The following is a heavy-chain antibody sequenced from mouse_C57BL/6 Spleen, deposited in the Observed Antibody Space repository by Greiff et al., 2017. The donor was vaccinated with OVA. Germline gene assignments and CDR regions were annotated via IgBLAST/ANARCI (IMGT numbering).Heavy chain of an antibody. CDR3: ARSSGNYDAMDY. J-gene: IGHJ4*01. D-gene: IGHD1-3*01. CDR1: GYTFTDYN. CDR2: INPNNGGT. V-gene: IGHV1-18*01. Sequence: EVKLVESGPELVKPGASVKIPCKASGYTFTDYNMDWVKQSHGKSLEWIGDINPNNGGTIYNQKFKGKATLTVDKSSSTAYMELRSLTSEDTAVYYCARSSGNYDAMDYWGQGTSVTVSS.